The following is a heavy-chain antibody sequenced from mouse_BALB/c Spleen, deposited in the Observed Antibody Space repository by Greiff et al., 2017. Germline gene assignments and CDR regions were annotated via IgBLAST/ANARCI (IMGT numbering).Heavy chain of an antibody. J-gene: IGHJ2*01. Sequence: EVKLVESGPSLVKPSQTLSLTCSVTGDSITSGYWNWIRKFPGNKLEYMGYISYSGSTYYNPSLKSRISITRDTSKNQYYLQLNSVTTEDTATYYCARSKGGWSYFDYWGQGTTLTVSS. D-gene: IGHD2-3*01. CDR3: ARSKGGWSYFDY. CDR2: ISYSGST. V-gene: IGHV3-8*02. CDR1: GDSITSGY.